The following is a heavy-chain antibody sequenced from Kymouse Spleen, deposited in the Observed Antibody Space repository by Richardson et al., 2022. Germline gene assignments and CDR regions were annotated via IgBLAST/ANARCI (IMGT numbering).Heavy chain of an antibody. V-gene: IGHV3-73*02. CDR2: IRSKANSYAT. Sequence: EVQLVESGGGLVQPGGSLKLSCAASGFTFSGSAMHWVRQASGKGLEWVGRIRSKANSYATAYAASVKGRFTISRDDSKNTAYLQMNSLKTEDTAVYYCTRSITGTTGWFDPWGQGTLVTVSS. J-gene: IGHJ5*02. CDR1: GFTFSGSA. D-gene: IGHD1-7*01. CDR3: TRSITGTTGWFDP.